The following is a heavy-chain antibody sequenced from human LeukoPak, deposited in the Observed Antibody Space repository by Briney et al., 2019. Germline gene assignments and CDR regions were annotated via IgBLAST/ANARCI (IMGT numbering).Heavy chain of an antibody. J-gene: IGHJ4*02. CDR1: GFTFSSYS. CDR3: AMVHYYDSSGPVDY. CDR2: ISSSSSYI. V-gene: IGHV3-21*01. Sequence: GGSLRLSYAASGFTFSSYSMNWVRQAPGKGLEWVSSISSSSSYIYYADSVKGRFTISRDNAKNSLYLQMNSLRAEDTAVYYCAMVHYYDSSGPVDYWGQGTLVTVSS. D-gene: IGHD3-22*01.